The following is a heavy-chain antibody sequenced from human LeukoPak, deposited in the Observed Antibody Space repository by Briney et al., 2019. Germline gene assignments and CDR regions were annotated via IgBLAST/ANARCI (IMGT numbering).Heavy chain of an antibody. Sequence: GGSLRLSCTASGFKFDDYGMTWVRQAPGKGLEWVSYISSSSSTMYYADSVKGRFTISRDNAKNSLYPQMNSLRAEDTAVYYCARDPRDDYNSRIFDIWGLGTMVTVSS. J-gene: IGHJ3*02. CDR3: ARDPRDDYNSRIFDI. CDR1: GFKFDDYG. CDR2: ISSSSSTM. V-gene: IGHV3-48*01. D-gene: IGHD5-24*01.